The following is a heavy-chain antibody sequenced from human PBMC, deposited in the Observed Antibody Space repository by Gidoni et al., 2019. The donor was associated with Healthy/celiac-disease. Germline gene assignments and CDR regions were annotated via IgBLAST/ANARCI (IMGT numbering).Heavy chain of an antibody. CDR2: ISSSSSYI. V-gene: IGHV3-21*01. J-gene: IGHJ6*02. CDR3: ARDIYTAMVRGLYYYYYGMDV. CDR1: GFTLSSYS. Sequence: EVQLVESGGGLVKPGGSLRLSCAASGFTLSSYSMNWVRQAQGKGLEWVSSISSSSSYIYYADSVKGRFTISRDNAKNSLYLQMNSLRAEDTAVYYCARDIYTAMVRGLYYYYYGMDVWGQGTTVTVSS. D-gene: IGHD5-18*01.